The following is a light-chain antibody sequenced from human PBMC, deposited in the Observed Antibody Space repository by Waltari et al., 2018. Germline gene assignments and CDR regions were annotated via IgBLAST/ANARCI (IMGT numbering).Light chain of an antibody. V-gene: IGLV2-11*01. Sequence: QSDLTQPRSVSGFPEQSVTISCTGSSGDVGGSTSVSWYQQIPGKAPNLIIYDVSKRPSGVPDGFACSMSDNTASLTVSGLQAEDEADYFCCSYAANKVVFGGGTRLTVL. CDR2: DVS. CDR3: CSYAANKVV. J-gene: IGLJ2*01. CDR1: SGDVGGSTS.